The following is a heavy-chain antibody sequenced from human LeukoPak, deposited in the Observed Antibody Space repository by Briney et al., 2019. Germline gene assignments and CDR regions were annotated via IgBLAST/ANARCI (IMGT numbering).Heavy chain of an antibody. CDR2: INPNSGAT. D-gene: IGHD3-10*01. CDR1: GYTFTVYY. V-gene: IGHV1-2*02. J-gene: IGHJ4*02. Sequence: GASVKVSCKASGYTFTVYYMNWVRQAPGQGLEWMVWINPNSGATNYAQKFQGRVTMTRDTSISTTYMELSRLRSADTAVYYCARDYGSGSYSSEFDYWGQGTLVTVSS. CDR3: ARDYGSGSYSSEFDY.